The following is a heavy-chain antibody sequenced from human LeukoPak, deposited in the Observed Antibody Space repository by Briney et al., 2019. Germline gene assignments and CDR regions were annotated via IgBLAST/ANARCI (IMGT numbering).Heavy chain of an antibody. D-gene: IGHD2-2*01. V-gene: IGHV4-59*01. J-gene: IGHJ4*02. CDR2: IYYTGST. CDR1: GGSISSYY. CDR3: ARVGPAASDDY. Sequence: PSETLSLTCTVSGGSISSYYWSWIRQPPGKGLEWIGHIYYTGSTNYNPSLKSRVTISIDTSKNQFSLQLSSVTAADTAVYYCARVGPAASDDYWGQGTLVTVSS.